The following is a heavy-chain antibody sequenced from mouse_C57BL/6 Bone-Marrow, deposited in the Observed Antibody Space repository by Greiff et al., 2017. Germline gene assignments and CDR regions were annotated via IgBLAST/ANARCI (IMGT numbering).Heavy chain of an antibody. Sequence: EVKLMESGGGLVQPKGSLKLSCAASGFSFNTYAMNWVRQAPGKGLEWVARIRSKSNNYATYYADSVKDRFTISRDDSESMLYLQMNNLKTEDTAMYYCVRQSYYYGSSYGCYAMDYWGQGTSVTVSS. V-gene: IGHV10-1*01. D-gene: IGHD1-1*01. J-gene: IGHJ4*01. CDR2: IRSKSNNYAT. CDR1: GFSFNTYA. CDR3: VRQSYYYGSSYGCYAMDY.